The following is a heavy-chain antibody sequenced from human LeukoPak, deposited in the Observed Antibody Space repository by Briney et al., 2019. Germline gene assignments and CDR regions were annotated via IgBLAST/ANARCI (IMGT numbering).Heavy chain of an antibody. CDR3: ARILEKVGWIYDACDI. CDR1: GGTFSSYA. V-gene: IGHV1-69*13. Sequence: ASVKVSCKASGGTFSSYAISWVRQAPGQGLEWMGGIIPIFGTANYAQKFQGRVTITADESTSTAYMELSSLRSEDTAVYYCARILEKVGWIYDACDIWGQGTMVTVSS. J-gene: IGHJ3*02. CDR2: IIPIFGTA. D-gene: IGHD6-19*01.